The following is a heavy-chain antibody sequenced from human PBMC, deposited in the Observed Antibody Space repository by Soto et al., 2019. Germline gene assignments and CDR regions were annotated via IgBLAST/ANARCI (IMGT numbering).Heavy chain of an antibody. V-gene: IGHV3-23*01. CDR2: ISVSGGST. Sequence: GGSLRFSCAGSGFTFRSYAMSWVRQAPGKGLEWVSAISVSGGSTYYADSVKGRFTISRDNSKNTLYLQMNSLRAEDTAVYYCAKDRPDILTGYSFDYWGQGTLVTVSS. CDR3: AKDRPDILTGYSFDY. D-gene: IGHD3-9*01. J-gene: IGHJ4*02. CDR1: GFTFRSYA.